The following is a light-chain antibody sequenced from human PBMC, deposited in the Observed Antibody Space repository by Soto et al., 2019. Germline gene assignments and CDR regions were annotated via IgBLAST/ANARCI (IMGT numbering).Light chain of an antibody. CDR3: QQSYSTPYT. Sequence: DIQMTQSPSSLSVSVGDRVTITCQASQTISNDLNWYQQKPGTAPQLLMYASFNLQSGVPSRFSGSGSGTDFTLTISSLQPEDFATYYCQQSYSTPYTVGQGTNLEI. V-gene: IGKV1-39*01. CDR2: ASF. CDR1: QTISND. J-gene: IGKJ2*01.